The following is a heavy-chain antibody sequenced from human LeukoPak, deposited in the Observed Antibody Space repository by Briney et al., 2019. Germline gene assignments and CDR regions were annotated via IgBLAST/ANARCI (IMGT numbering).Heavy chain of an antibody. Sequence: PSETLSLTCTVSGGSISSYYWSWIRQPPGKGLEWIGYIYYSGSTNYNPSLKSRVTISVDTSKNQFSLKLSSVTAADTAVYYCARTSNWGGVDIWGQGTMVTVSS. CDR1: GGSISSYY. J-gene: IGHJ3*02. V-gene: IGHV4-59*01. CDR3: ARTSNWGGVDI. CDR2: IYYSGST. D-gene: IGHD7-27*01.